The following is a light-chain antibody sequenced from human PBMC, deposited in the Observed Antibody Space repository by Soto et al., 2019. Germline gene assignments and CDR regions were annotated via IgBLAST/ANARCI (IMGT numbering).Light chain of an antibody. CDR1: QSVSNF. J-gene: IGKJ4*01. V-gene: IGKV3-11*01. CDR2: DAS. Sequence: EIVLTQSPATLSLSPGERATLSCRASQSVSNFLAWYQQKPGQAPRLLIYDASTRATGIPARFSGSGSVTVFALTISSLEPEDFAVYYCQQRRTGPPLTFGGGTKVEIK. CDR3: QQRRTGPPLT.